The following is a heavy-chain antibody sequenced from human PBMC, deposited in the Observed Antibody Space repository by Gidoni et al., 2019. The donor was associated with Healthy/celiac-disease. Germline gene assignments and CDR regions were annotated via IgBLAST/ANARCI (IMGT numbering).Heavy chain of an antibody. CDR1: GFTFSSYA. D-gene: IGHD3-3*01. CDR2: ISYDGSNN. V-gene: IGHV3-30-3*01. CDR3: ARRFLESTYRDYLFDY. J-gene: IGHJ4*02. Sequence: QVQLVESGVGVVQPGRALRLSCAASGFTFSSYAMHWVRQAPGKGLEWVAVISYDGSNNYYAESVKGRFTISSDDSKNTLYLQMNSLRAEDTAVYYCARRFLESTYRDYLFDYWGQGTLVTVSS.